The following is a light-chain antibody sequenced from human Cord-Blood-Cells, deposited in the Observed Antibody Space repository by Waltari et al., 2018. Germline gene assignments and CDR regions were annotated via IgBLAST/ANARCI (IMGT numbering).Light chain of an antibody. V-gene: IGKV3-15*01. Sequence: EIVMTQSPATLSVSAGERATLSCRASQSVSSTLAWYQQKPGQAPRLLIYGASTRTTGIPARFSGSGSGTEFTLTISSLQSEDFAVYYCQQYNNWPLTFGGGTKVEIK. CDR3: QQYNNWPLT. CDR1: QSVSST. CDR2: GAS. J-gene: IGKJ4*01.